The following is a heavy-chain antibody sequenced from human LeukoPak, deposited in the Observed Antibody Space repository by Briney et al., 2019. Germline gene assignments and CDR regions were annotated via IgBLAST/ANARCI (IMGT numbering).Heavy chain of an antibody. J-gene: IGHJ5*02. CDR2: ISAYNGNT. D-gene: IGHD2-15*01. CDR1: GYTFTSYG. V-gene: IGHV1-18*01. CDR3: ARSIVVVADNWFDP. Sequence: GASVKVSCKASGYTFTSYGISWVRQAPGQGLEWMGWISAYNGNTNYAQKLQGRVTMTTDTSTSTAYMEPRSLRSDDTAVYYCARSIVVVADNWFDPWGQGTLVTVSS.